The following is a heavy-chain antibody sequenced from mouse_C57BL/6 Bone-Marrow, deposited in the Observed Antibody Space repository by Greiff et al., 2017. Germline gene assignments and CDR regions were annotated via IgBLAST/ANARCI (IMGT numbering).Heavy chain of an antibody. J-gene: IGHJ4*01. D-gene: IGHD1-2*01. V-gene: IGHV14-4*01. Sequence: EVKLMESGAELVRPGASVKLSCTASGFNIKDDYMHWVKQRPEQGLEWIGWIDPENGDTEYASKFQGKATITADTSSNTAYLQLSSLTSEDTAVYYCTTSDYGPRTNAMDYWGQGTSVTVSS. CDR3: TTSDYGPRTNAMDY. CDR1: GFNIKDDY. CDR2: IDPENGDT.